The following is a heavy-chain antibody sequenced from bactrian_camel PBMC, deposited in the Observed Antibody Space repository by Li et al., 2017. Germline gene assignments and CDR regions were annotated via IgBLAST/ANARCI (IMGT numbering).Heavy chain of an antibody. CDR3: AALRGPEWRCLLRPPRPADFGY. V-gene: IGHV3S54*01. Sequence: HVQLVESGGGSEQAGGTLNLSCSASGHDFHSNCMGWFRQAPGKEREAVAVMYTGGGSSYYADSVKGRFTISEDNSGNTVYLQMRSLRPEDSAMYYCAALRGPEWRCLLRPPRPADFGYWGQGTQVTVS. CDR1: GHDFHSNC. D-gene: IGHD1*01. CDR2: MYTGGGSS. J-gene: IGHJ6*01.